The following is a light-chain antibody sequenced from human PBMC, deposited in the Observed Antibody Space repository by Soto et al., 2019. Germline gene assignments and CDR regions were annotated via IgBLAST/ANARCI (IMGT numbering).Light chain of an antibody. CDR1: QPIADY. Sequence: QSPASLSASVGDRVTIACRAGQPIADYLNWYQQKPGEAPKVLIFGASSLRSGVPSRFSGSGYGTDFTLTINNLQPEDFATYYCQQTHAVPLTFGQGTRLEIK. CDR2: GAS. J-gene: IGKJ5*01. CDR3: QQTHAVPLT. V-gene: IGKV1-39*01.